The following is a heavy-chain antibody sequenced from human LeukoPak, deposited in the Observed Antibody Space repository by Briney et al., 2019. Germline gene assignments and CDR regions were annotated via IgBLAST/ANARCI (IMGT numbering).Heavy chain of an antibody. D-gene: IGHD6-13*01. V-gene: IGHV4-30-2*01. Sequence: SQTLSLTCAVSGGSISSGGYSWSWIRQPPGKGLEWIGYIYHSGSTYYNPSLKSRVTISVDRSKNQFSLKPSSVTAADTAVYYCARGVAAAGTRGDWFDRWGQGTLVTVSS. J-gene: IGHJ5*02. CDR3: ARGVAAAGTRGDWFDR. CDR2: IYHSGST. CDR1: GGSISSGGYS.